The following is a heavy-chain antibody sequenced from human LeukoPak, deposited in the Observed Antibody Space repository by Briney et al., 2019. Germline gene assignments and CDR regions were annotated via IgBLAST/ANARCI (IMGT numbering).Heavy chain of an antibody. J-gene: IGHJ6*03. V-gene: IGHV1-3*02. CDR1: GYTFTSYA. CDR2: SNAGNGNT. CDR3: ARSYYDSSGYYISYYYYMDV. D-gene: IGHD3-22*01. Sequence: VGSVKVSFKASGYTFTSYAMHWVRQAPGQRLEWMGWSNAGNGNTKYSQEFQGRVTITRDTSASTAYMELSSLRSEDMAVYYCARSYYDSSGYYISYYYYMDVWGKGTTVTVSS.